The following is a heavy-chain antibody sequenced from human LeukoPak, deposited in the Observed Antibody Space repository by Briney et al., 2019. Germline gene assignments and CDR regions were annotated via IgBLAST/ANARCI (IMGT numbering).Heavy chain of an antibody. CDR1: GYTFTGYY. D-gene: IGHD3-9*01. Sequence: ASVKVSCKASGYTFTGYYMHWVRQAPGQGLEWMGWISAYNGNTNYAQKLQGRVTMTTDTSTSTAYMELRSLRSDDTAVYYCARDNRDYDILTGYSKNRFDYWGQGTLVTVSS. V-gene: IGHV1-18*04. J-gene: IGHJ4*02. CDR3: ARDNRDYDILTGYSKNRFDY. CDR2: ISAYNGNT.